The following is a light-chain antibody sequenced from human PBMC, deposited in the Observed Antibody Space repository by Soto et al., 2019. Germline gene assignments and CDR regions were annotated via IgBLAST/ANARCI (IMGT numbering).Light chain of an antibody. Sequence: EIVLTQAPGTLSLSPGQRATLSCRASQSVSSSYLTWYQQKPGQAPRLLIYGTSSRATGIPDRFSGSGSGTKFSITISRLEPEDFSVYYCQQYGNSPYTFGQGTKLEIK. CDR1: QSVSSSY. V-gene: IGKV3-20*01. J-gene: IGKJ2*01. CDR3: QQYGNSPYT. CDR2: GTS.